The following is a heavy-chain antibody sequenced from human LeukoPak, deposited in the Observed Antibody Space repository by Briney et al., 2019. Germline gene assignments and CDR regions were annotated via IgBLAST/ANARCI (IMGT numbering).Heavy chain of an antibody. D-gene: IGHD3-10*01. Sequence: SVKVSCKASGYTFTGYYMHWVRQAPGQGLEWMGWINPNSGGTNYAQKFQGRVTMTRDTSISTAYMELSRLRSDDTAVYYCASLYYYGSGSYHLYGMDVWGQGTTVTVSS. CDR2: INPNSGGT. CDR1: GYTFTGYY. J-gene: IGHJ6*02. V-gene: IGHV1-2*02. CDR3: ASLYYYGSGSYHLYGMDV.